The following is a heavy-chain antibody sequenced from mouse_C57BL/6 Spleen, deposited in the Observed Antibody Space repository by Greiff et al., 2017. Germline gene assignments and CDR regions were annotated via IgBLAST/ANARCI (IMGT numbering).Heavy chain of an antibody. J-gene: IGHJ4*01. Sequence: DVMLVESGGDLVKPGGSLKLSCAASGFTFSSYGMSWVRQTPDKRLEWVATISSGGSYTYYPDSVKGRFTISRDNAKNTLYRQMSSLKSEDTAMYYCTRHGYYASNDAMDYWGQGTSVTVSS. CDR3: TRHGYYASNDAMDY. CDR2: ISSGGSYT. CDR1: GFTFSSYG. D-gene: IGHD1-1*01. V-gene: IGHV5-6*02.